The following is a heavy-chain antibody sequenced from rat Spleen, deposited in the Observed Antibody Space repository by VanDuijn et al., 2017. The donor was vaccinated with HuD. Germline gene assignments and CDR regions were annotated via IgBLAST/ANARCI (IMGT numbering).Heavy chain of an antibody. D-gene: IGHD1-10*01. Sequence: EVQLVESGGGLVQPGRSLKLSCAASGFTFDDYHMAWVRQAPTKGLEWVASINYDGSSTYYRDSVKGRFTLSRDNAKSSLYLQMDSLRSEDTATYYCARHYNNYGVMDAWGQGASVTVSS. CDR2: INYDGSST. CDR3: ARHYNNYGVMDA. J-gene: IGHJ4*01. V-gene: IGHV5-7*01. CDR1: GFTFDDYH.